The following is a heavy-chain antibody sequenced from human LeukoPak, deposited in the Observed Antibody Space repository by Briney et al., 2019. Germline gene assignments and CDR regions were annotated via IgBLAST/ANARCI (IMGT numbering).Heavy chain of an antibody. J-gene: IGHJ4*02. V-gene: IGHV1-18*01. D-gene: IGHD6-19*01. CDR3: ASELAVAGTWTDY. Sequence: ASVKVSCKASGYTFTSYGISWVRQAPGQGLEWMGWISAYNGNTNYAQKLQGRVTMTTDTSTSIAYMELRSLRSDDTAVYYCASELAVAGTWTDYWGQGTLVAVSS. CDR1: GYTFTSYG. CDR2: ISAYNGNT.